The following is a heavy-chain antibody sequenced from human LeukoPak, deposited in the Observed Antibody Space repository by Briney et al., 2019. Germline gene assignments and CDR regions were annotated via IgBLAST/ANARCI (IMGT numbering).Heavy chain of an antibody. V-gene: IGHV3-53*01. CDR2: IYSGGST. D-gene: IGHD3-10*01. J-gene: IGHJ6*02. Sequence: GGSLRLSCAASGFTVSSNYMSWVRQAPGKGLEWVSVIYSGGSTYYADSVKGRFTISRDNSKNTLYLQMNSLRAEDTVVYYCARALTMVRGVMDYYGMDVWGQGTTVTVSS. CDR1: GFTVSSNY. CDR3: ARALTMVRGVMDYYGMDV.